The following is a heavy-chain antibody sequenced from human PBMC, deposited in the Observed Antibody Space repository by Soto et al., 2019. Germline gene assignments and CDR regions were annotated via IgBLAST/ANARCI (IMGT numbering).Heavy chain of an antibody. CDR2: IYYSGST. CDR3: AREDDFWKGWFDP. J-gene: IGHJ5*02. CDR1: GGSISRGGYY. Sequence: QVQLQESGPGLVKPSQTLSLTCTVSGGSISRGGYYWSWIRQHPGKGLEWIGYIYYSGSTYYNPSLKSRVTISVDTSKNQFSLKLSSVTAADTAVYYCAREDDFWKGWFDPWGQGTLVTVSS. V-gene: IGHV4-31*03. D-gene: IGHD3-3*01.